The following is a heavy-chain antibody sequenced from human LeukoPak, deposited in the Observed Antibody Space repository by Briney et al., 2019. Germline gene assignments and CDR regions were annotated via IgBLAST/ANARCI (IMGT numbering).Heavy chain of an antibody. CDR1: GFTFSDYY. V-gene: IGHV3-11*06. D-gene: IGHD5/OR15-5a*01. CDR2: NTNSSRYT. Sequence: PGGSLRLFCAASGFTFSDYYMSWIRQAPGKGLEGGSYNTNSSRYTNYADSVKGRFTIPRDNAKTSLYLQMNSLRAEDTAVYYCARSTPPDYWGQGTLVTVSS. J-gene: IGHJ4*02. CDR3: ARSTPPDY.